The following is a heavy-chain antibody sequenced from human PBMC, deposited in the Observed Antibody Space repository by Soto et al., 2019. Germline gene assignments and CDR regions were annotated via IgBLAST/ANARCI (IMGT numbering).Heavy chain of an antibody. D-gene: IGHD3-22*01. J-gene: IGHJ4*02. Sequence: QVQLVESGGGVVQPGRSLRLSCAASGFTFSSYGMHWVRQAPGKGLEWVAVIWYDGSNKYYADSVKGRFTISRDNSKNTLYLQMNSLRADDTAVYYCARDLDYDSSGYYFVLDYWGQGTLVTVSA. V-gene: IGHV3-33*01. CDR3: ARDLDYDSSGYYFVLDY. CDR2: IWYDGSNK. CDR1: GFTFSSYG.